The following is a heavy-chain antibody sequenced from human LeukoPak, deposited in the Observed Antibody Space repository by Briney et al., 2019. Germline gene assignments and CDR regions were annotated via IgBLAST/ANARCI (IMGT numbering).Heavy chain of an antibody. CDR1: GFTVSRNH. Sequence: GGSLRLSCAAFGFTVSRNHMTWVRQAPGKGLEWVSIIYSGGSTYYADSVRGRFTISRDSSQNTLYLQMNGLRVEDTAVYYCVTLPTGDYWGQGTLVTASS. D-gene: IGHD2-15*01. CDR2: IYSGGST. CDR3: VTLPTGDY. J-gene: IGHJ4*02. V-gene: IGHV3-53*01.